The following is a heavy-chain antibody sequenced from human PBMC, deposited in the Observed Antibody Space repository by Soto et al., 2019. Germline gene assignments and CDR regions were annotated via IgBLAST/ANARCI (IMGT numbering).Heavy chain of an antibody. CDR1: GGSFSSGGFC. CDR3: ARGYYGSGGPDV. D-gene: IGHD3-10*01. V-gene: IGHV4-31*03. Sequence: TLSLTCSISGGSFSSGGFCWGCIRQVPGRGLEWIGHVFNTVTTRYSLPLRTRLTTSIDTSANQFSMTLSSVTAADTAIYYCARGYYGSGGPDVWGQGTLVTVSS. CDR2: VFNTVTT. J-gene: IGHJ4*02.